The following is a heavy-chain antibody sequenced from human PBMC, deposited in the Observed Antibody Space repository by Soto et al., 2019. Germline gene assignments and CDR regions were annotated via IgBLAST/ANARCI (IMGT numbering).Heavy chain of an antibody. Sequence: EVQLLESGGGLVQPGGSLRLSCAASGLTFSSYAFTWVRQAPGKGLEWVSSLKSGGETYYADSVKGRFTISRDNSKNTLYLQMNSLRAEDTAIYYCAKDREHDILWGYFDQWGQGTLVTVSS. D-gene: IGHD3-9*01. CDR1: GLTFSSYA. J-gene: IGHJ4*02. CDR3: AKDREHDILWGYFDQ. CDR2: LKSGGET. V-gene: IGHV3-23*01.